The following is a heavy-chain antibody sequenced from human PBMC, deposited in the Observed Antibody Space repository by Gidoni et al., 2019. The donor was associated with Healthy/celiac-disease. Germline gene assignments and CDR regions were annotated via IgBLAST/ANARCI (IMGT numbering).Heavy chain of an antibody. Sequence: EVQLVESGGGLVQPGGSLRLSCAASGFTFSSYSMNWVRQAPGKGLEWVSYISSSSSTIYYADSVKGRFTISRDNAKNSLYLQMNSLRDEDTAVYYCARVLPAGIWGINWFDPWGQGTLVTVSS. CDR2: ISSSSSTI. CDR1: GFTFSSYS. J-gene: IGHJ5*02. D-gene: IGHD6-19*01. V-gene: IGHV3-48*02. CDR3: ARVLPAGIWGINWFDP.